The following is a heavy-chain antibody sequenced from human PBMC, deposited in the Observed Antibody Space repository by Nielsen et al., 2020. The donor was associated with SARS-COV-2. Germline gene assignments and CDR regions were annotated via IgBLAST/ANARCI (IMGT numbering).Heavy chain of an antibody. J-gene: IGHJ4*02. Sequence: GESLKISCEASGFTFRNYAMHWVRQAPGKGLEWVAIISYDGSNLYNAASVKGRFTISRDNSKNTLYLQMNSLSAEDTAVYYCAREGPDSTSSYFDYWGQGTLVTVSS. V-gene: IGHV3-30*04. D-gene: IGHD6-6*01. CDR2: ISYDGSNL. CDR3: AREGPDSTSSYFDY. CDR1: GFTFRNYA.